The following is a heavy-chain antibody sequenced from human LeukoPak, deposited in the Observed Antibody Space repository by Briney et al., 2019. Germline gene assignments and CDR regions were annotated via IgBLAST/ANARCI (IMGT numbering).Heavy chain of an antibody. Sequence: PGGSLRLSCAASGFTFSSYAMSWVRQAPGKGLEWVSAISGSGGSTYYADSVKGRFTTSRDNSKNTLYLQMNSLRAEDTAVYYCAKDKYSSSRPDAFDIWGQGTMVTVSS. D-gene: IGHD2/OR15-2a*01. CDR3: AKDKYSSSRPDAFDI. J-gene: IGHJ3*02. CDR2: ISGSGGST. CDR1: GFTFSSYA. V-gene: IGHV3-23*01.